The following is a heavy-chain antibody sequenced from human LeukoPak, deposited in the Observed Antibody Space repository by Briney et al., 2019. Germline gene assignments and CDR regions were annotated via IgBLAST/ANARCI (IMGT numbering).Heavy chain of an antibody. CDR2: ISGSGGST. Sequence: PGGSLRLSCAASGFTFSSYAMSWVRQAPGKGLEWVSAISGSGGSTYYADSVKGRFTISRDNSKNTLYLQMNSLRAEDTAVYYCAKDSPAYGDYVGDAFDIWGQGTMVTVSS. D-gene: IGHD4-17*01. CDR3: AKDSPAYGDYVGDAFDI. V-gene: IGHV3-23*01. J-gene: IGHJ3*02. CDR1: GFTFSSYA.